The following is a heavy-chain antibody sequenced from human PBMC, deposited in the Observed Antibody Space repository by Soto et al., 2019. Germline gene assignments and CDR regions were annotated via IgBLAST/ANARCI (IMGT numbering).Heavy chain of an antibody. CDR3: AREWLRFGRYYYYYGMDV. CDR2: IIPIFGTA. D-gene: IGHD5-12*01. Sequence: SVKVSCKASGGTFSSYAISWLRQAPGQGLEWMGGIIPIFGTANYAQKFQGRVTITADESTSTAYMELSSLRSEDTAVHYCAREWLRFGRYYYYYGMDVWGQGTTVTVSS. V-gene: IGHV1-69*13. CDR1: GGTFSSYA. J-gene: IGHJ6*02.